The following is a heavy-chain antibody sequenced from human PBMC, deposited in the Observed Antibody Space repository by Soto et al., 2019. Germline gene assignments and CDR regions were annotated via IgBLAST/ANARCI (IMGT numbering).Heavy chain of an antibody. J-gene: IGHJ5*02. CDR3: ATSNWFDP. Sequence: SETLSLTCAVSGGSISSGGYSWSWIRQPPGKGLEWIGYIYYSGSTYYNPSLKSRVIISVDTSKNQFSLKLSSVTAADTAVYYCATSNWFDPWGQGTLVTVSS. CDR2: IYYSGST. CDR1: GGSISSGGYS. V-gene: IGHV4-30-2*03.